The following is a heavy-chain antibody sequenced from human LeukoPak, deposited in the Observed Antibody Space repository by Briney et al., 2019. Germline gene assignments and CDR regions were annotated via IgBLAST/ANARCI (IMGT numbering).Heavy chain of an antibody. D-gene: IGHD3-22*01. Sequence: ASVKVSCKASGYTFTGYGISWVRQAPGQGLEWMGWISAYNGNTNYAQKLQGRVTMTTDTSTSTAYMELRSLRSDDTAVYYCARSARIVVVITTDAFDIWGQGTMVTVSS. J-gene: IGHJ3*02. CDR2: ISAYNGNT. V-gene: IGHV1-18*01. CDR1: GYTFTGYG. CDR3: ARSARIVVVITTDAFDI.